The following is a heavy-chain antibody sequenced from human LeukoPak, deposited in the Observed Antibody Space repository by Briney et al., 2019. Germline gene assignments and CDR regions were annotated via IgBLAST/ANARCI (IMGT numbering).Heavy chain of an antibody. CDR1: GGSINSGSYY. CDR2: IYTSGST. V-gene: IGHV4-61*02. Sequence: SQTLSLTCTVSGGSINSGSYYWSWIRQPAGKGLEWIGRIYTSGSTNYNPSLKSRVTISVDTSKNQFSLKLSSETAADTAVYYCARLKNPTPLFDYWGQGTLVTVSS. CDR3: ARLKNPTPLFDY. J-gene: IGHJ4*02.